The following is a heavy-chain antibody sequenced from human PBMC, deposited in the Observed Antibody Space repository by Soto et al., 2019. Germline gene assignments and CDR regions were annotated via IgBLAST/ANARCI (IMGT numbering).Heavy chain of an antibody. Sequence: GASVKVSCKASGGTFSSYAISWVRQAPGQGREWMGGIIPIFGTANYAQKFQGRVTITADKSTSTAYMELSSLRSEDTAVYYCARAAYYYDSSGYYYAHWGQGTLVTVSS. CDR3: ARAAYYYDSSGYYYAH. D-gene: IGHD3-22*01. V-gene: IGHV1-69*06. CDR1: GGTFSSYA. J-gene: IGHJ4*02. CDR2: IIPIFGTA.